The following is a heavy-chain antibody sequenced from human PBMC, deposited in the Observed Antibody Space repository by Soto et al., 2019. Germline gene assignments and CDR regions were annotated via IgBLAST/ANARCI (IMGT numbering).Heavy chain of an antibody. Sequence: SETLSLTCAVSGGSINNFYWSWIRQPPGKPLEWIGYIYFRGTTYYHPSLESRVTISLDASKNQFSLNLSSMTAADTAVYYCALSSGYARPPDQRGQGTLVTVSS. CDR1: GGSINNFY. D-gene: IGHD3-22*01. CDR2: IYFRGTT. V-gene: IGHV4-59*01. J-gene: IGHJ4*02. CDR3: ALSSGYARPPDQ.